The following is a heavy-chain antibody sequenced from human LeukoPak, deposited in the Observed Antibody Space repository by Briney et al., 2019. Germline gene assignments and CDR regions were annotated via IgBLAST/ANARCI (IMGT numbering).Heavy chain of an antibody. V-gene: IGHV5-51*01. CDR2: TYPDDSDT. CDR3: ATTYSYGYYYYGMDV. Sequence: GESLKISCKGSGYSVTNNWIGWVRQMPGRGLEWMGITYPDDSDTRYSPSFQGQVTISADKSINTAYLQWSSLKASDTAMYYCATTYSYGYYYYGMDVWGQGTTVTVSS. D-gene: IGHD5-18*01. CDR1: GYSVTNNW. J-gene: IGHJ6*02.